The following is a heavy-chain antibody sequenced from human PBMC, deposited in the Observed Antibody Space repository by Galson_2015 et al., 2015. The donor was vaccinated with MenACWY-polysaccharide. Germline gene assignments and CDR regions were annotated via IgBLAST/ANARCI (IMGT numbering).Heavy chain of an antibody. CDR2: TSYRSQWYT. J-gene: IGHJ4*02. Sequence: CAISGDSVSSNPASWNWIRQSPSRGLEWLGRTSYRSQWYTDYAVSVKSRIAINADASRNQFSLQLNSVTPDDTAVYYCARDRGRHRQCPPYCYDVWGRGTLLTVSS. CDR3: ARDRGRHRQCPPYCYDV. CDR1: GDSVSSNPAS. V-gene: IGHV6-1*01. D-gene: IGHD6-19*01.